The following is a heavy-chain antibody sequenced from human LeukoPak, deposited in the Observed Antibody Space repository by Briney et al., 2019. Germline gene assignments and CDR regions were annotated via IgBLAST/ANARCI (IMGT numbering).Heavy chain of an antibody. V-gene: IGHV1-8*01. CDR3: ARGGRIAARRGNWFDR. CDR2: MNPNSGNT. CDR1: GYTFTSYD. J-gene: IGHJ5*02. Sequence: ASVKVSCKASGYTFTSYDINWVRQATGQGLEGMGWMNPNSGNTGYAQKFQGRVTITINTSISTAYMELSSLRSEDTAVYYCARGGRIAARRGNWFDRWGQGTLVTVSS. D-gene: IGHD6-6*01.